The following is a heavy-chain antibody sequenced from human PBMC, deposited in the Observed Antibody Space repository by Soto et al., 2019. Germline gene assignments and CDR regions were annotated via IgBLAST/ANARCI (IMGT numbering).Heavy chain of an antibody. CDR3: ARDGGYGTPFDY. CDR2: ITGDGTNT. V-gene: IGHV3-74*01. CDR1: GFAFSSYW. J-gene: IGHJ4*02. Sequence: EVQLVQSGGGLVQPGGSLRLSCAASGFAFSSYWLHWVRQAPGKGLMSVSRITGDGTNTAYATSVKGRFTISRDNAKNMVYLQMDSPKAEDTAVYYCARDGGYGTPFDYWGQGALVTVSS. D-gene: IGHD5-12*01.